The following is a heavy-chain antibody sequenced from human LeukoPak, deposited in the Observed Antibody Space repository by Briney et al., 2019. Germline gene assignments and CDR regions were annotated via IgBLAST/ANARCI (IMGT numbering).Heavy chain of an antibody. CDR2: INHSGST. CDR1: GGSFSGYY. V-gene: IGHV4-34*01. Sequence: SETLSLTCAVYGGSFSGYYWSWIRQPPGKGLEWIGEINHSGSTNYNPSLKSRVTISVDTSKNQFSLKLSSVTAADTAVYYCARGRYYGSGNYRYPHPFDYWGQGTLVTVSS. J-gene: IGHJ4*02. CDR3: ARGRYYGSGNYRYPHPFDY. D-gene: IGHD3-10*01.